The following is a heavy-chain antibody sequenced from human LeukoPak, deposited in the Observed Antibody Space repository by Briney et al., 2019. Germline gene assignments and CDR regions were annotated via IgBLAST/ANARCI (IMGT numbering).Heavy chain of an antibody. D-gene: IGHD5-12*01. V-gene: IGHV4-59*08. CDR1: GGSISSHL. Sequence: SETLSLTCTVSGGSISSHLWNWIRQTPGKGPEWLGRISYSGSTIYNPSLKSRITISVDTSKDQFSLKLSSVTAADTAVYYCARRQTEAAGYADNGNWLDPWGQGTLVTVSP. J-gene: IGHJ5*02. CDR3: ARRQTEAAGYADNGNWLDP. CDR2: ISYSGST.